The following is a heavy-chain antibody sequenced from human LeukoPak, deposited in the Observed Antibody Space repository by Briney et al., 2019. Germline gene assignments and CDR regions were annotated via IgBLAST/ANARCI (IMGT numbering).Heavy chain of an antibody. CDR2: INHSGST. CDR3: ARGRVVGASTPYFDY. V-gene: IGHV4-34*01. Sequence: SETLSLTCAVYGGSFSDYYWNWIRQPPGKGLEWIGEINHSGSTNYNPSLKSRVTISVDTSKNQLSLRLSSVTAADTAVYYCARGRVVGASTPYFDYWGQGTLVTVSS. CDR1: GGSFSDYY. D-gene: IGHD1-26*01. J-gene: IGHJ4*02.